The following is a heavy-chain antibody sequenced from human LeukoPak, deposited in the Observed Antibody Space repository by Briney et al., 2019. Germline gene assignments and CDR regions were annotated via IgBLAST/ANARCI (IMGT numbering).Heavy chain of an antibody. J-gene: IGHJ4*02. CDR3: ARSSGYYYYGIDY. CDR1: GGSFSGYY. V-gene: IGHV4-34*01. D-gene: IGHD3-22*01. Sequence: SETLSLTCAVYGGSFSGYYWSWIRQPPGRGLEWIGEINHSGSTNYNLSLKSRVTISVDTSKNQFSLKLSSVTAADTAVYYCARSSGYYYYGIDYWGQGTLVTASS. CDR2: INHSGST.